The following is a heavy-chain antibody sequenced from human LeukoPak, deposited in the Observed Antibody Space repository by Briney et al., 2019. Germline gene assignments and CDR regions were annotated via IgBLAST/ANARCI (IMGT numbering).Heavy chain of an antibody. CDR1: GFTFGSFS. Sequence: RPGGSLRLSCAASGFTFGSFSMNWVRQAPGKGLECISYISSSSSTIYYADSVRGRFTISRDNAKNSLYLQMNSLRAEDTAVYYCARETGSAVGSTDFDYWGQGTLVTVSS. CDR3: ARETGSAVGSTDFDY. D-gene: IGHD4-17*01. J-gene: IGHJ4*02. V-gene: IGHV3-48*01. CDR2: ISSSSSTI.